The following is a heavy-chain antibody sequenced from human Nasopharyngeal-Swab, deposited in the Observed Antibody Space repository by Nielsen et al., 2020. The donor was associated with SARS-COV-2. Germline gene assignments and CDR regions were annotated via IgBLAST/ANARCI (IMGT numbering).Heavy chain of an antibody. Sequence: GESLKISCVASGFTFSGYTMNWVRQAPGKGLEWISSISSTTPYIYYADSVKGRFTISRDNAKNSLYLQMNFLRVEDTAMYHCARDTGGPPNYFDPWGQGTLVTVSS. CDR1: GFTFSGYT. J-gene: IGHJ5*02. V-gene: IGHV3-21*01. CDR3: ARDTGGPPNYFDP. CDR2: ISSTTPYI. D-gene: IGHD1-7*01.